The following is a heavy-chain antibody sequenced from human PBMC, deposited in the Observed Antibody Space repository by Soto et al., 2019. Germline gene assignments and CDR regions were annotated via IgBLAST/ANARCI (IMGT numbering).Heavy chain of an antibody. CDR2: ISSSSSYI. Sequence: GGALRLSCAASGFTFSSYSMNWVRQAPGKGLEWVSSISSSSSYIYYADSVKGRFTISRDNAKNSLYLQMNSLRAEDTAVYYCARDPRYSSGWNYGMDVWGQGTTVTVS. CDR1: GFTFSSYS. V-gene: IGHV3-21*01. D-gene: IGHD6-19*01. J-gene: IGHJ6*02. CDR3: ARDPRYSSGWNYGMDV.